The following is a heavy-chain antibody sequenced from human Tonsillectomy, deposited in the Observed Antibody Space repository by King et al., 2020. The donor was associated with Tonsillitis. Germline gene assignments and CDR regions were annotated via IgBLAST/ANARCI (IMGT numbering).Heavy chain of an antibody. CDR3: AKDRNDMGYYNYYGMDV. D-gene: IGHD1-1*01. J-gene: IGHJ6*02. CDR1: GFTFSNYG. CDR2: ISYDGTNK. V-gene: IGHV3-30*18. Sequence: VQLVESGGGVVQPGRSLRLSCAASGFTFSNYGMHWVRQAPGKGLEWVAVISYDGTNKYNADSLKGRFTISRDNSKNTLYLQMTSLRDEDTAVYYCAKDRNDMGYYNYYGMDVWGQGTTVTVSS.